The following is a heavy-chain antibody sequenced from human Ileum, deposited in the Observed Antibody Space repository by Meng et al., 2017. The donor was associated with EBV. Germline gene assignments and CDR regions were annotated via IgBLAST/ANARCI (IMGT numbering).Heavy chain of an antibody. CDR2: IFHSGHT. CDR3: ARGREYTGQLDL. D-gene: IGHD5-18*01. Sequence: QGGAGLLEPSESLSLTCDVSGGSFNAYYWTWIRQSPGGGLEWIGEIFHSGHTNYNPSLESRVSMSVATSKKQFSLLLSSVTAADSGLYFCARGREYTGQLDLWGLGTVVTVSS. V-gene: IGHV4-34*02. CDR1: GGSFNAYY. J-gene: IGHJ5*02.